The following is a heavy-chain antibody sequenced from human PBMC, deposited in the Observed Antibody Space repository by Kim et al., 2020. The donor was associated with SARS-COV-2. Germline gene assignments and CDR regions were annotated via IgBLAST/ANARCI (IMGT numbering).Heavy chain of an antibody. CDR2: IYYSGST. D-gene: IGHD3-16*01. J-gene: IGHJ4*02. CDR1: GGSISSSSYY. V-gene: IGHV4-39*01. CDR3: ARAPRGKAGALDY. Sequence: SETLSLTCTVSGGSISSSSYYWGWIRQPPGKGLEWIGSIYYSGSTYYNPSLKSRVTITVDTSKNQFSLKLSSVTAADTAVYYCARAPRGKAGALDYWGQGTLVTVSS.